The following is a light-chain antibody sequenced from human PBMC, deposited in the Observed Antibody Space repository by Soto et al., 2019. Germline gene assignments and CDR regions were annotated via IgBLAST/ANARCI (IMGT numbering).Light chain of an antibody. Sequence: EIVLTQSSGTLSLSPGERATLSCRASQSVNSIYLAWYQQKPGQAPRLLIYGASSRATGIPDRFSGSGSGTDFTLTISRLEPENFALYYCQQYGGSPRTFGQGTKVEL. J-gene: IGKJ1*01. V-gene: IGKV3-20*01. CDR3: QQYGGSPRT. CDR2: GAS. CDR1: QSVNSIY.